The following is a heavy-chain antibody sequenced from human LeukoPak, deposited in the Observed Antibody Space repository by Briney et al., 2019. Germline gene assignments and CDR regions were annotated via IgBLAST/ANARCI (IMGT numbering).Heavy chain of an antibody. CDR2: IYSGGST. V-gene: IGHV3-66*01. J-gene: IGHJ4*02. CDR1: GFTFSDYY. Sequence: PGGSLRLSCAASGFTFSDYYMSWVRQAPGKGLEWVSVIYSGGSTYYADSVKGRFTISRDNSKNTLYLQMNSLRAEDTAVYYCARDRGLKHFDYWGQGTLVTVSS. CDR3: ARDRGLKHFDY.